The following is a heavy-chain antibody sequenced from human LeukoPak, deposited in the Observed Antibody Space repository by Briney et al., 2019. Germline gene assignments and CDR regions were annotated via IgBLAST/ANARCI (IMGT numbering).Heavy chain of an antibody. J-gene: IGHJ4*02. Sequence: PGGSLRLSCAASGFTFSSYAMHWVRQAPGKGLEWVAVISYDGSNKYYADSVKGRFTISRDNSKNTLYLQMNSLRAEDTAVYYCARGAARVVEVATIISFEYWGQGTLVTVSS. V-gene: IGHV3-30*04. CDR1: GFTFSSYA. D-gene: IGHD5-24*01. CDR2: ISYDGSNK. CDR3: ARGAARVVEVATIISFEY.